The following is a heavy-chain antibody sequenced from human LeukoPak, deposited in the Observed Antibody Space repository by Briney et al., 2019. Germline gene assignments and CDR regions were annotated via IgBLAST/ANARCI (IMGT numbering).Heavy chain of an antibody. CDR3: TKDGYSSSWYALDY. D-gene: IGHD6-13*01. CDR2: ISGSGGST. Sequence: GGSLRLSRAASGFTFSSYAMNWVRQAPGKGLEWVSAISGSGGSTYYADSVKGRFTISRVNSKNTLYLQMNSLRAEDTAVYYCTKDGYSSSWYALDYWGQGTLVTVSS. J-gene: IGHJ4*02. V-gene: IGHV3-23*01. CDR1: GFTFSSYA.